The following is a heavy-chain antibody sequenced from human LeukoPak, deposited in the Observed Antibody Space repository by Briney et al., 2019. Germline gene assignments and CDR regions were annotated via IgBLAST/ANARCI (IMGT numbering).Heavy chain of an antibody. J-gene: IGHJ4*02. CDR3: ACTYYQPGVRPASFDY. V-gene: IGHV4-34*01. CDR1: GGSFSGYY. Sequence: PSETLSLTCAVYGGSFSGYYWSWIRQPPGKGLEWIGEINHSGSTNYNPSLKSRVTISVDTSKNQFSLKLSSVTAADTAVYYCACTYYQPGVRPASFDYWGQGTLVTVSS. CDR2: INHSGST. D-gene: IGHD3-10*01.